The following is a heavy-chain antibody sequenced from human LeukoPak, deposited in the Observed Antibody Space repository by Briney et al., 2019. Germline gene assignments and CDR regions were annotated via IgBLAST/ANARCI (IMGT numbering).Heavy chain of an antibody. D-gene: IGHD6-19*01. J-gene: IGHJ3*02. CDR1: GFTFSSYW. CDR3: AREGQQWLVSNDAFDI. Sequence: GGSLRLSCAASGFTFSSYWMHWVRQAPGKGLVWVSRINSDGSSTSYADSVKGRITISRDNAKNTLYLQMNSLRAEDTAVYYCAREGQQWLVSNDAFDIWGQGTMVTVSS. CDR2: INSDGSST. V-gene: IGHV3-74*01.